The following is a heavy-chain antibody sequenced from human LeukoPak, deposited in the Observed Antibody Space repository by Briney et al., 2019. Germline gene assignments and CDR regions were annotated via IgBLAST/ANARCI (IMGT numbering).Heavy chain of an antibody. Sequence: LPGGSLRLSCAASGFTFSSYWMSWVGQAPGKGLEWVANIKQDGSEKYYVDSVKGRFTISRDNAKNSLYLQMNSLRAEDTAVYYCARGTSYYPEYYYYGMDVWGQGTTVTVSS. V-gene: IGHV3-7*01. CDR1: GFTFSSYW. CDR2: IKQDGSEK. D-gene: IGHD3-10*01. CDR3: ARGTSYYPEYYYYGMDV. J-gene: IGHJ6*02.